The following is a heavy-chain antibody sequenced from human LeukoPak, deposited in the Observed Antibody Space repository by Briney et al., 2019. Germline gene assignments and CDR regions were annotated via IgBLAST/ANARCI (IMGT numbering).Heavy chain of an antibody. CDR3: AKAERGYSYVVDY. CDR1: GFTFSSYG. V-gene: IGHV3-30*18. Sequence: PGRSLRLSCAASGFTFSSYGMHWVRQAPGKGLEWVAVISYDGSNKYYADSVKGRFTISRDNSKNTLYLQMNSLRAEDTAVHYCAKAERGYSYVVDYWGQGTLVTVSS. CDR2: ISYDGSNK. J-gene: IGHJ4*02. D-gene: IGHD5-18*01.